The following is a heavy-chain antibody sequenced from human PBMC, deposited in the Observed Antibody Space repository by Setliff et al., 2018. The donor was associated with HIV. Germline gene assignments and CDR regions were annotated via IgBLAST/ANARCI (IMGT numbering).Heavy chain of an antibody. J-gene: IGHJ4*02. D-gene: IGHD3-16*02. CDR1: GVSISSGSYY. Sequence: TLSLTCTVSGVSISSGSYYWSWIRQPAGKGLEWIGHIYTSGSTNYNPSLKSRVSISVDTSKNRFSLKLSPVTAADTAVYYCARETYDYVWGTYRYRPRHFDYWGQGTLVTVSS. V-gene: IGHV4-61*09. CDR2: IYTSGST. CDR3: ARETYDYVWGTYRYRPRHFDY.